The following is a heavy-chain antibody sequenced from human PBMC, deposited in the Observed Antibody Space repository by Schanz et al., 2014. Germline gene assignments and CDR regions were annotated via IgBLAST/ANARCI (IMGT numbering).Heavy chain of an antibody. CDR3: ARVGGGILTSWYSLDS. CDR1: GGSISSHF. Sequence: QVQLQESGPGLVKPSETLSLTCTVSGGSISSHFWSWIRQPPGKGLEWIGYMYHSGSSNYNPSLKSRVTISLDTSKNQFSLKMTSLTSADAAVYFCARVGGGILTSWYSLDSWGQGTLVTVSS. J-gene: IGHJ4*02. V-gene: IGHV4-59*11. D-gene: IGHD2-8*02. CDR2: MYHSGSS.